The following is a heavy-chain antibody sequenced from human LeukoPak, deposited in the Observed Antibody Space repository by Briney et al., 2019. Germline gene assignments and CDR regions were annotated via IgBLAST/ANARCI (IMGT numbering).Heavy chain of an antibody. J-gene: IGHJ6*02. CDR3: ARDTYGSGSYYNGPYYYGMDD. CDR1: GGSISSYY. V-gene: IGHV4-59*01. D-gene: IGHD3-10*01. CDR2: IYYSGST. Sequence: SETLSLTCTVSGGSISSYYWSWIRQPPGKGLEWIGYIYYSGSTNYNPSLKSRVTISVDTSKNQFSLKLSSVTAADTAVYYCARDTYGSGSYYNGPYYYGMDDWGQGTTVTVSS.